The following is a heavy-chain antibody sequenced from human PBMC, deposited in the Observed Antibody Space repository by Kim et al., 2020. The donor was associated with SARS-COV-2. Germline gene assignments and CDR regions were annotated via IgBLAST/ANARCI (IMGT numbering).Heavy chain of an antibody. Sequence: PAFQGQVTISADKSISTAYLQWSSLKASDTAMYYCARLTRNYEGVWWFDPWGQGTLVTVSS. CDR3: ARLTRNYEGVWWFDP. J-gene: IGHJ5*02. V-gene: IGHV5-51*01. D-gene: IGHD1-7*01.